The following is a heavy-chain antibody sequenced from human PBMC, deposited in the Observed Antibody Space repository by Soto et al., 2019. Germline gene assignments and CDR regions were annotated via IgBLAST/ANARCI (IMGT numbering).Heavy chain of an antibody. CDR3: AGDHSISSDSFDF. D-gene: IGHD6-6*01. J-gene: IGHJ3*01. CDR1: GFTFSSYW. CDR2: INSDGSSI. Sequence: GGSLRLSCAASGFTFSSYWMHWVRQAPGKGLVWVSRINSDGSSISYADSVKGRFTISRDNAKNTLYLQMNSLRAEDASVYACAGDHSISSDSFDFWGQGTMVTVSS. V-gene: IGHV3-74*01.